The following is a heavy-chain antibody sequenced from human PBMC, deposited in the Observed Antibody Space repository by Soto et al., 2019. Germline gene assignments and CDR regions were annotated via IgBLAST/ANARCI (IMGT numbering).Heavy chain of an antibody. D-gene: IGHD3-3*02. CDR2: ISGSGGST. CDR3: AKDFEINLGDLLPSWFDP. CDR1: GFTFSSYA. J-gene: IGHJ5*02. Sequence: GGSLRLSCAASGFTFSSYAMSWVRQAPGKGLEWVSAISGSGGSTYYADSVKGRFTISRDNSKNTLYLQMNSLRAEDTAVYYCAKDFEINLGDLLPSWFDPWGQGTLVTVSS. V-gene: IGHV3-23*01.